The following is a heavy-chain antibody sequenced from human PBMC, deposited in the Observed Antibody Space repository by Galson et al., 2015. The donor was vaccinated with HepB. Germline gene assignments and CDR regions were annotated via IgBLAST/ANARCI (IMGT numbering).Heavy chain of an antibody. D-gene: IGHD3-22*01. V-gene: IGHV3-23*01. J-gene: IGHJ4*02. CDR3: ARGPYFDSSPFDY. Sequence: LRLSCAASGFTFTNYAMSWVRQAPGKGLEWVSCITGSGVSTYYADSVKGRFTISRDNSKNTVYLQMNSLRAEDTAVYFCARGPYFDSSPFDYWGQGTRATVSS. CDR1: GFTFTNYA. CDR2: ITGSGVST.